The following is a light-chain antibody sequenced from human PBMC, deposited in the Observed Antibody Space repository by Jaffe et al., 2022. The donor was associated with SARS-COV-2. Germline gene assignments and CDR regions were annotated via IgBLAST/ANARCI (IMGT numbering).Light chain of an antibody. V-gene: IGKV1-5*03. CDR1: QSISTS. CDR3: QQCYDFSWT. Sequence: DIQMTQSPSSLSASVGDRITITCRASQSISTSLAWYQQKPGRAPQVLIYKASTLQSGVPPRFSGSGSGTEFTLTISSLQPEDFATYFCQQCYDFSWTFGQGTKVEIK. J-gene: IGKJ1*01. CDR2: KAS.